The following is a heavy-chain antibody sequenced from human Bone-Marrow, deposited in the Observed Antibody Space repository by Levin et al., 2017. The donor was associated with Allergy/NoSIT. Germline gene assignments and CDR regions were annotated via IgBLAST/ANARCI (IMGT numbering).Heavy chain of an antibody. CDR3: ARDIVLVPAARPGSTEYYFDY. CDR1: GYSFTSYW. Sequence: GESLKISCKGSGYSFTSYWIGWVRQMPGKGLEWMGIIYPGDSDTRYSPSFQGQVTISADKSISTAYLQWSSLKASDTAMYYCARDIVLVPAARPGSTEYYFDYWGQGTLVTVSS. CDR2: IYPGDSDT. D-gene: IGHD2-2*02. V-gene: IGHV5-51*01. J-gene: IGHJ4*02.